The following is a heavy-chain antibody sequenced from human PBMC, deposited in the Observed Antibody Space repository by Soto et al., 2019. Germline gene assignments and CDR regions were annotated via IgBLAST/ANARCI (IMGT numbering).Heavy chain of an antibody. J-gene: IGHJ4*02. CDR2: INHSGST. CDR1: GGSFSGYY. CDR3: ARARGSFGYSYGYYFDY. D-gene: IGHD5-18*01. V-gene: IGHV4-34*01. Sequence: PSETLSLTCAVYGGSFSGYYWSWIRQPPGKGLEWIGEINHSGSTNYNPSLKSRVTISVDTSKNQFSLKLSSVTAADTAVYHCARARGSFGYSYGYYFDYWGQGTLVTVPQ.